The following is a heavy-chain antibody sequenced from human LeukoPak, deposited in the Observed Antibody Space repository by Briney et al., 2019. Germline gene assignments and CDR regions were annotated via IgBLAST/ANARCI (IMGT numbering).Heavy chain of an antibody. J-gene: IGHJ6*03. Sequence: GGSLRLSCAASGFTFSSYWMSWVRQAPGKGLEWVANIKQDGSEKYYVDSVKGRFTISRDNAKNPLYLQMNSLRAEDTAVYYCAREVEWELLRYYYYYYYMDVWGKGTTVTVSS. V-gene: IGHV3-7*01. CDR2: IKQDGSEK. D-gene: IGHD1-26*01. CDR1: GFTFSSYW. CDR3: AREVEWELLRYYYYYYYMDV.